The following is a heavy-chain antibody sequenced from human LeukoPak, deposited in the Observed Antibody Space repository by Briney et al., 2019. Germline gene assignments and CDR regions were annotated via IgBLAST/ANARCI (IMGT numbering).Heavy chain of an antibody. V-gene: IGHV3-30-3*01. D-gene: IGHD2-15*01. CDR2: ISYDGSNK. CDR3: AKVSSGGSYYFDY. CDR1: GFTFSSYA. J-gene: IGHJ4*02. Sequence: PGGSLRLSCAASGFTFSSYAMHWVRQAPGKGLEWVAVISYDGSNKYYADSVKGRFTISRDNSKNTLYLQMNSLRAEDTAVYYCAKVSSGGSYYFDYWGQGTLVTVSS.